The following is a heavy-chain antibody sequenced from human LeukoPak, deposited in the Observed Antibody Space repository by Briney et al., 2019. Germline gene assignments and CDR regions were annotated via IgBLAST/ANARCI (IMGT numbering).Heavy chain of an antibody. V-gene: IGHV3-23*01. CDR3: ARNENSGWGYFDY. CDR2: ISGSGGST. Sequence: GGSLRLSCAASGFTFSSYAMSWVRQAPGKGLGWVSAISGSGGSTYYADSVKGRFTISRDNSKNTLYLQMNSLRAEDTAVYYCARNENSGWGYFDYWGQGTLVTVSS. D-gene: IGHD5-12*01. J-gene: IGHJ4*02. CDR1: GFTFSSYA.